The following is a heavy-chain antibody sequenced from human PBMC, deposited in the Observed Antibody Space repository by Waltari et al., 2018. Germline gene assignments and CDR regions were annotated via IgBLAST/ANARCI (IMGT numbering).Heavy chain of an antibody. J-gene: IGHJ4*02. CDR1: GFTFSSNW. CDR2: INTDGSTT. V-gene: IGHV3-74*01. CDR3: TKDRNWNSFDY. Sequence: EVQLVEYGGGLVQPGGSLRLSCAASGFTFSSNWMNWVRQAPGKGLVWVSRINTDGSTTNYADSVNGRFTISRDNAKNTLYLQMNSLRAEDTAVYYCTKDRNWNSFDYWGQGTLVTVSS. D-gene: IGHD1-1*01.